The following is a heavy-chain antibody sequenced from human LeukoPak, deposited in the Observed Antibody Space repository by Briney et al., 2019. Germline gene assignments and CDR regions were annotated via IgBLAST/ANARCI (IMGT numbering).Heavy chain of an antibody. CDR1: GFTFSSYA. CDR2: ISGSGGST. D-gene: IGHD3-22*01. Sequence: GSLRLSCAASGFTFSSYAMSWVRQAPGKGLEWVSAISGSGGSTYYADSVKGRFTISRDNSKNTLYLQMNSLRAEDTAVYYCVKDRHRGYYDSSGYYPWGQGTLVTVSS. J-gene: IGHJ5*02. V-gene: IGHV3-23*01. CDR3: VKDRHRGYYDSSGYYP.